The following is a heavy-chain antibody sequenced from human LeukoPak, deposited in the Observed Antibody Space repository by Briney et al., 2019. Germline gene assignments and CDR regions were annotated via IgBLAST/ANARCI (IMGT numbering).Heavy chain of an antibody. CDR2: IHTRGST. Sequence: SETLSLTCTVSGGSSNTYYWTWIRQPPGKGLEWIGYIHTRGSTNYNPSLKSRVTMSLDTSKNLFSLRLSSVTAADTAVYYCVRPGQSSWWVYFNYWGQGTVVTVSS. CDR1: GGSSNTYY. CDR3: VRPGQSSWWVYFNY. D-gene: IGHD2-15*01. J-gene: IGHJ4*02. V-gene: IGHV4-4*09.